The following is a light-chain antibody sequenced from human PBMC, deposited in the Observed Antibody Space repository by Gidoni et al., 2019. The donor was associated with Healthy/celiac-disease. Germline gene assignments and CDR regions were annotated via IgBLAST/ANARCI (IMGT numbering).Light chain of an antibody. Sequence: SYELTPPSSVSVSPGQTASITCSGDKLVDKYACWYQQKPGQSPVLVIYQDSKRPSGIPERFSGTNSGNTATLTISGTQAMDEADYYCQAWDSSTVVFGGGTKLTVL. CDR3: QAWDSSTVV. V-gene: IGLV3-1*01. CDR2: QDS. J-gene: IGLJ2*01. CDR1: KLVDKY.